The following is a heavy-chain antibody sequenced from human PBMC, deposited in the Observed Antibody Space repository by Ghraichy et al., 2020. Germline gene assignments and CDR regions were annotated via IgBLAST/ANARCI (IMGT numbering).Heavy chain of an antibody. CDR3: ARTLNYYFDY. V-gene: IGHV3-74*01. CDR1: GFTFSYYE. Sequence: LSLTCAASGFTFSYYEVHWVRQAPGKGLVWVSRINSDGSSTSYADSVKGRFTISRDNAKNTLSLQMNSLRAEDTAVYYCARTLNYYFDYWGQGSLVTVSS. CDR2: INSDGSST. J-gene: IGHJ4*02.